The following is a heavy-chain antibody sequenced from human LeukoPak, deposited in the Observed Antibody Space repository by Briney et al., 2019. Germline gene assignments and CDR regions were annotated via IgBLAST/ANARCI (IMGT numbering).Heavy chain of an antibody. J-gene: IGHJ4*02. Sequence: PGGSLRLSCAASGFTFSSYSMNWVRQAPGKGLEWVSSISSSSSYIYYADSVKGRFTISRDNAKNSLYLQMNSLRAEDTAVYYCAKPLLGIAVAGTGVDYWGQGTLVTVSS. CDR1: GFTFSSYS. CDR2: ISSSSSYI. V-gene: IGHV3-21*04. D-gene: IGHD6-19*01. CDR3: AKPLLGIAVAGTGVDY.